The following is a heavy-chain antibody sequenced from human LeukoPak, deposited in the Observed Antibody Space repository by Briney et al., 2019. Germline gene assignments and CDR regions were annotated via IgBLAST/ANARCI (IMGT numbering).Heavy chain of an antibody. J-gene: IGHJ3*02. CDR3: ARLYRRSGAFDI. V-gene: IGHV5-51*01. Sequence: GAALKISCKGSGSSFTSYWIGWVRPMPGKGLEGMGIIYPGDSDIRYSPSFQGQVTISADKSISTAYLQWSSLKASDTAMYYCARLYRRSGAFDIWGQGTMVTVSS. D-gene: IGHD3-10*01. CDR2: IYPGDSDI. CDR1: GSSFTSYW.